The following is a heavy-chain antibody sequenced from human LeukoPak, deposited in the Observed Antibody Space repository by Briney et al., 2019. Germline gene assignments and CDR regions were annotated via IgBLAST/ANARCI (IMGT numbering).Heavy chain of an antibody. J-gene: IGHJ6*02. V-gene: IGHV3-30*04. Sequence: GRSLRLSCEASGFIFSSYAMHWVRQAPGKGLEWVAVISYDGSNKYYADSVKGRFTISRDNSKNTLYLQMNSLRAEDTAVYYCARDREWGYCSGGSCKGAKYYYYYGMDVWGQGTTVTVSS. CDR2: ISYDGSNK. D-gene: IGHD2-15*01. CDR3: ARDREWGYCSGGSCKGAKYYYYYGMDV. CDR1: GFIFSSYA.